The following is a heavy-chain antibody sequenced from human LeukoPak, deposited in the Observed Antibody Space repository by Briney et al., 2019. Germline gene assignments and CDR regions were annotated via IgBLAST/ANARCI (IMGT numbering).Heavy chain of an antibody. Sequence: GGPLRLSCEASGFIFSGSAIHWVRQASGRGLEWVGRIRNKANSYGTAYAASVKGRFTISRDDSKNTAYLQMNSLRTDDTAVYYCGRPHILGATNFDYWGQGTLVTVSS. V-gene: IGHV3-73*01. CDR1: GFIFSGSA. CDR2: IRNKANSYGT. CDR3: GRPHILGATNFDY. D-gene: IGHD1-26*01. J-gene: IGHJ4*02.